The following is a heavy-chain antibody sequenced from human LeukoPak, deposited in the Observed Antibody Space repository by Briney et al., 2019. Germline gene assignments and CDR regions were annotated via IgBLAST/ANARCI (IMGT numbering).Heavy chain of an antibody. CDR3: ARGYCGGDCSLKNWFDP. J-gene: IGHJ5*02. V-gene: IGHV4-34*01. CDR2: INHSGST. Sequence: SETLSLTCAVYGGSFSGYYWSWIRQPPGKGLEWIGEINHSGSTNYNSSLKSRVTISVDTSKNQFSLKLSSVTAADTAVYYCARGYCGGDCSLKNWFDPWGQGTLVTVSS. D-gene: IGHD2-21*02. CDR1: GGSFSGYY.